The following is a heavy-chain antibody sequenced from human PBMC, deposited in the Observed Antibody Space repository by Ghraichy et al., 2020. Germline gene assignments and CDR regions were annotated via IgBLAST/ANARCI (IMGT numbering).Heavy chain of an antibody. CDR3: ARGGEESPYCGGDCYYNWFDP. CDR2: ISAYNGNT. CDR1: GYTFTSYG. J-gene: IGHJ5*02. V-gene: IGHV1-18*01. Sequence: ASVKVSCKASGYTFTSYGISWVRQAPGQGLEWMGWISAYNGNTNYAQKLQGRVTMTTDTSTSTAYMELRSLRSDDTAVYYCARGGEESPYCGGDCYYNWFDPWGQGTLVTVSS. D-gene: IGHD2-21*02.